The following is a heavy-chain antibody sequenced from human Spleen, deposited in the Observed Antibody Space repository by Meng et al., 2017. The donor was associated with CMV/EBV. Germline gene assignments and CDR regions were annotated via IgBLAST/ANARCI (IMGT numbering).Heavy chain of an antibody. D-gene: IGHD3-3*01. V-gene: IGHV1-8*01. CDR3: ARGQYDFWSGYPPEPLYYFDY. Sequence: ASVKVSCKASGYTFTSYDINWVRQATGQGLEWMGWMNPNSGNTGYAQKFQGRVTMTRNTSISTAYMELSSLRPEDTAVYYCARGQYDFWSGYPPEPLYYFDYWGQGTLVTVSS. CDR2: MNPNSGNT. CDR1: GYTFTSYD. J-gene: IGHJ4*02.